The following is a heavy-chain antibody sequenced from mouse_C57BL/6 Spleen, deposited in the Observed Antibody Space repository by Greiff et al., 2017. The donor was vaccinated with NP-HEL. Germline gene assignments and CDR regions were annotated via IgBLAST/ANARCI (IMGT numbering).Heavy chain of an antibody. CDR2: INPNNGGT. J-gene: IGHJ2*01. CDR1: GYTFTDYY. Sequence: EVQLQQSGPELVKPGASVKISCKASGYTFTDYYMNWVKQSHGKSLEWIGDINPNNGGTSYNQKFKGKATLTVDKSSSTAYMELRSLTSEDSAVYYCARGELGHYFDYWGQGTTLTVSS. V-gene: IGHV1-26*01. CDR3: ARGELGHYFDY. D-gene: IGHD4-1*01.